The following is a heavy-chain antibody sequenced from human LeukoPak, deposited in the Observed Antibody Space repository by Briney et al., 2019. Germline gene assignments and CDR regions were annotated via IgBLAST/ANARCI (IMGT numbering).Heavy chain of an antibody. CDR3: ASRGVQLWFPFDY. CDR2: IYYSGST. J-gene: IGHJ4*02. V-gene: IGHV4-39*07. CDR1: GGSISSSSYY. Sequence: SETLSLTCTVSGGSISSSSYYWGWIRQPPGKGLEWIGSIYYSGSTYYNPSLKSRVTISVDTSKNQFSLKLSSVTAADTAVYYCASRGVQLWFPFDYWGQGTLVTVSS. D-gene: IGHD5-18*01.